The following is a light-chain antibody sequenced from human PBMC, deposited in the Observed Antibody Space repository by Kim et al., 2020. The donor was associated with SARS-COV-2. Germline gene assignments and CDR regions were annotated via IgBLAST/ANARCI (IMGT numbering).Light chain of an antibody. CDR3: QQYNSAPYN. V-gene: IGKV1-5*03. CDR2: KAS. J-gene: IGKJ2*01. CDR1: QSFTRW. Sequence: DIQMTQSPSTLSASVGDRVTITCRASQSFTRWLAWYQQKPGKAPKLLIYKASTLQRGVPSRFSGSGSGTNFSLTISSLQPDDLATYYCQQYNSAPYNFGQGTKLEI.